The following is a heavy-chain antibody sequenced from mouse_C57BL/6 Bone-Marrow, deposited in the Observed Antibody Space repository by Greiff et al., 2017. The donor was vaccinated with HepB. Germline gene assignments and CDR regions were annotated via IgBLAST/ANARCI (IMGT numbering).Heavy chain of an antibody. J-gene: IGHJ2*01. D-gene: IGHD1-1*01. CDR3: TRGPYYYGSSYRYFDY. Sequence: EVQLQQSGTVLARPGASVKMSCKTSGYTFTSYWMHWVKQRPGQGLEWIGAIYPGNSDTSYNQKFKGKAKLTAVTSASTAYMELSSLTNEDSAVYYCTRGPYYYGSSYRYFDYWGQGTTLTGSS. CDR2: IYPGNSDT. V-gene: IGHV1-5*01. CDR1: GYTFTSYW.